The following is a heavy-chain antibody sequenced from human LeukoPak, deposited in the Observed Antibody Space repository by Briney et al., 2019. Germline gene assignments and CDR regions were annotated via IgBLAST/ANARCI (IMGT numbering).Heavy chain of an antibody. CDR2: INSDGSST. D-gene: IGHD6-13*01. CDR1: GFTFSTFL. V-gene: IGHV3-74*01. J-gene: IGHJ6*02. CDR3: ARDLIAADVYYGMDV. Sequence: PGGSLRLSCAASGFTFSTFLMHWVRQAPGKGLEWVSRINSDGSSTIYADSVRGRFTISRDNAKNTLYLQMNSLRAEDTAVYYCARDLIAADVYYGMDVWGQGTTVTVSS.